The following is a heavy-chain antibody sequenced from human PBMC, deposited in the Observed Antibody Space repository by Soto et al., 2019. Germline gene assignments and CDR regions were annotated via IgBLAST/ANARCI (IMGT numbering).Heavy chain of an antibody. V-gene: IGHV3-23*01. J-gene: IGHJ4*02. CDR3: AKDPTFSGSFQDH. D-gene: IGHD1-26*01. CDR1: GFTFSNYA. Sequence: EVQLLESGGGLVQPGGSLRLSCAASGFTFSNYAMSWVRQAPGKGLVWVSTISGSGRSTYYADSVKGRFTISRDNSKNTLYLQMNSLRAEDTAIYFCAKDPTFSGSFQDHWGQGTLVTVSS. CDR2: ISGSGRST.